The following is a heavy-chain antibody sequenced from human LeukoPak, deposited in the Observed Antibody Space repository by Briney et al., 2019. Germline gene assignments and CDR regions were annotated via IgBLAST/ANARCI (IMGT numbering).Heavy chain of an antibody. D-gene: IGHD1-1*01. V-gene: IGHV1-69*13. CDR1: GYTFTSYD. CDR3: ARSKTGTTDVDY. Sequence: SVKVSCKASGYTFTSYDINWVRQATGQGLEWMGGIIPIFGTANYAQKFQGRVTITADESTSTAYMELSSLRSEDTAVYYCARSKTGTTDVDYWGQGTLVTVSS. J-gene: IGHJ4*02. CDR2: IIPIFGTA.